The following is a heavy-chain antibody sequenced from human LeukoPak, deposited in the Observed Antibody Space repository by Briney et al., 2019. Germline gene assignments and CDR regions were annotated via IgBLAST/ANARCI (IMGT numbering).Heavy chain of an antibody. V-gene: IGHV4-4*09. CDR3: ARQKCTSASCLTKNAFDI. Sequence: PSETLSLTCTVSGGSISSYYWSWIRQPPGKGLEWIGYIYTSGSTNYNPSLESRVTISVDTSKNQFSLDLSSVTAADTAVYYCARQKCTSASCLTKNAFDIWGQGTMVTVSS. CDR1: GGSISSYY. CDR2: IYTSGST. J-gene: IGHJ3*02. D-gene: IGHD2-2*01.